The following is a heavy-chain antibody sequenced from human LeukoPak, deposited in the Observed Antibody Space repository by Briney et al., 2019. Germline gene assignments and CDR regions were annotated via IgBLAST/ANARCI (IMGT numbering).Heavy chain of an antibody. D-gene: IGHD3-10*01. V-gene: IGHV3-66*01. Sequence: QPGGSLRLSCAASGFTVSNNYMSWVRQAPGKGLEWVSVIYSGGSAYYADSVKGRFTISRDNSKNTLYLQMNSLRAEDTAVYYCARDRYYYGSGSSTYYYYFDSWGQGTLVTVSS. CDR1: GFTVSNNY. CDR2: IYSGGSA. J-gene: IGHJ4*02. CDR3: ARDRYYYGSGSSTYYYYFDS.